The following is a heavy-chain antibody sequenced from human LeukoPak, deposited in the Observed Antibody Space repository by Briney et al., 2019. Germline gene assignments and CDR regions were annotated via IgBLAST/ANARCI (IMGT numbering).Heavy chain of an antibody. D-gene: IGHD7-27*01. V-gene: IGHV5-51*01. CDR1: GSIFTNYW. Sequence: GASLQISCKCSGSIFTNYWIGWVRQLPGKGLEWMGIIYPRDSDTRYSPSFQGQVTISVDKSISTAYLQWRILKASDTAMYFCARRESKLGIDSWGQGTLVTVSS. J-gene: IGHJ5*01. CDR2: IYPRDSDT. CDR3: ARRESKLGIDS.